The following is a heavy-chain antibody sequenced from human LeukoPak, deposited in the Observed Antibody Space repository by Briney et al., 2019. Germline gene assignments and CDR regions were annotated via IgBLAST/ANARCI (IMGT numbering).Heavy chain of an antibody. V-gene: IGHV4-59*01. CDR1: GGSISNYY. J-gene: IGHJ4*01. D-gene: IGHD7-27*01. CDR3: ARGWGYLDY. CDR2: IYYSGST. Sequence: SETLSLTCTVSGGSISNYYWSWIRQPPGKGLEWIGYIYYSGSTNYNPSLKSRVTISVDTSKNQFSLKLRSVTAADTAVYYCARGWGYLDYWGHGTLVTVSS.